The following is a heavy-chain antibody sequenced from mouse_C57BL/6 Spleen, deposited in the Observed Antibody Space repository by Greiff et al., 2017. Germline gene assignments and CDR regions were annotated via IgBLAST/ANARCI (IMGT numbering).Heavy chain of an antibody. D-gene: IGHD3-2*01. Sequence: VQLQQSGPELVKPGASVKISCKASGYSFTGYYMNWVKQSPEKSLEWIGEINPSTGGTTYNQKFKAKATLTVDKSSSTAYMQLKSLTSEDSAVYYCARPDSSGFDYWGQGTTLTVSS. CDR2: INPSTGGT. CDR3: ARPDSSGFDY. V-gene: IGHV1-42*01. CDR1: GYSFTGYY. J-gene: IGHJ2*01.